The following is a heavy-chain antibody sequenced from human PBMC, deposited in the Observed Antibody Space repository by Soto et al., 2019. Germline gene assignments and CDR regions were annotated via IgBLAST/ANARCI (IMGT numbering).Heavy chain of an antibody. CDR2: IYYSGST. D-gene: IGHD1-7*01. Sequence: SETLSLTCTVSGGSISSYYWSWIRQPPGKGLEWIGYIYYSGSTNYNPSLKSRVTISVDTSKNQFSLKLSSVTAADTAVYYCARDRNFGWFDPWGQGTLVTVSS. CDR1: GGSISSYY. V-gene: IGHV4-59*01. J-gene: IGHJ5*02. CDR3: ARDRNFGWFDP.